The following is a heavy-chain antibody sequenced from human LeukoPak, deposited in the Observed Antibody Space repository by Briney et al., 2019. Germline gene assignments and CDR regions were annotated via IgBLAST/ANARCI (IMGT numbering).Heavy chain of an antibody. CDR1: GYTFTSYY. J-gene: IGHJ4*02. V-gene: IGHV1-46*01. CDR2: INPSGGST. CDR3: IAAAGPTFDY. Sequence: ASVKVSCKASGYTFTSYYMHWVRQAPGQGLEWMGIINPSGGSTSYAQEFQGRVTMTRDTSTSTVYMELSSLRSEDTAVYYCIAAAGPTFDYWGQGTLVSVSS. D-gene: IGHD6-13*01.